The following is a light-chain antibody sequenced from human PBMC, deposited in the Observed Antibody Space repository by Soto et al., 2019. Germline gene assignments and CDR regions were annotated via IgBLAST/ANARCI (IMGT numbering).Light chain of an antibody. Sequence: EIVMTQSPVTLSVSPGERATLSCRASQSVSSNLAWYQQKPGQAPRLLIYGASTMATGIPDRFSGSGFGTEFTHNISCLQAEDSAVYSCKPCTNGPRTFGQGTKVEMK. CDR2: GAS. J-gene: IGKJ1*01. CDR1: QSVSSN. CDR3: KPCTNGPRT. V-gene: IGKV3-15*01.